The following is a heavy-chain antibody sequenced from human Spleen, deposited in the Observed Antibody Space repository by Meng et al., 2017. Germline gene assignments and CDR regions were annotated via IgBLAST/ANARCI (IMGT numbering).Heavy chain of an antibody. D-gene: IGHD3-22*01. CDR1: GFTFSGHW. V-gene: IGHV3-74*01. Sequence: GESLKISCAASGFTFSGHWMHWVRQAPGKGLVWVSRINTDGSTTTYADSVKGRFTISRDNSKNTLYLQMNSLRAEDTAVYYCAREREGYYYDSSGYYFDYWGQGTLVTVSS. CDR3: AREREGYYYDSSGYYFDY. CDR2: INTDGSTT. J-gene: IGHJ4*02.